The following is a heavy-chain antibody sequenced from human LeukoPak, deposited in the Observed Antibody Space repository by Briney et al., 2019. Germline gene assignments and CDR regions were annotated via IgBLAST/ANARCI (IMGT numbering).Heavy chain of an antibody. D-gene: IGHD3-10*01. V-gene: IGHV4-39*07. CDR3: ARDLSLPGVNWFDP. CDR1: GGSISSSSYY. CDR2: IYYSGST. J-gene: IGHJ5*02. Sequence: PSETLSLTCTVSGGSISSSSYYWGWLRQPPGKGQEWIASIYYSGSTYYNPSLKGRVTISVDTSKNQFSLKLSSVTAADTAVYYCARDLSLPGVNWFDPWGQGTLVTVSS.